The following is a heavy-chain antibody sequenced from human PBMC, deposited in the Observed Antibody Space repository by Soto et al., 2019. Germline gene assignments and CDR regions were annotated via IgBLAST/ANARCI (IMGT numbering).Heavy chain of an antibody. CDR1: GYSVTIYW. J-gene: IGHJ6*02. V-gene: IGHV5-10-1*01. D-gene: IGHD3-10*01. CDR2: IDPSDSYT. Sequence: RESRKVSRNGSGYSVTIYWMSWVRQMPGKGLEWMGRIDPSDSYTNYSPSFQGHVTISADKSISTAYLQWSSLKASDTAMYYCALEGFGELDRNYYYNGMDVWGQGTTVTVSS. CDR3: ALEGFGELDRNYYYNGMDV.